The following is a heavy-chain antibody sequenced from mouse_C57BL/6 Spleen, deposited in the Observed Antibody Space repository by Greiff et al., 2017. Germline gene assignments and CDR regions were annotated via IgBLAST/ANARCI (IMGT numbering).Heavy chain of an antibody. Sequence: VKLMESGAELVKPGASVKISCKASGYAFSSYWMNWVKQRPGKGLEWIGQIYPGDGDTNYNGKFKGKATLTADKSSSTAYMQLSSLTSEDSAVYFCARRGSTTVVAPFDYWGQGTTLTVSS. V-gene: IGHV1-80*01. CDR2: IYPGDGDT. CDR3: ARRGSTTVVAPFDY. CDR1: GYAFSSYW. J-gene: IGHJ2*01. D-gene: IGHD1-1*01.